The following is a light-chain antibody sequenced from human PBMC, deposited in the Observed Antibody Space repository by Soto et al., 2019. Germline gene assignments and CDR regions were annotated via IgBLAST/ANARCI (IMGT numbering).Light chain of an antibody. CDR1: QSVSSTY. CDR3: RHYINSQWT. V-gene: IGKV3-20*01. J-gene: IGKJ1*01. CDR2: AAS. Sequence: DIVLTQSPGTLSLSPGERATLSCRPSQSVSSTYLDWYQQKPGQAPRLLIYAASSRATGIPDRFSGGASAPDFTLTISRLEPEDFAVYYCRHYINSQWTFGQGTKVEIK.